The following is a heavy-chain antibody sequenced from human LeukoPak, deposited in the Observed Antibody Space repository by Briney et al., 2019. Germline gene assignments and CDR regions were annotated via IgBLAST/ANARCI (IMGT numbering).Heavy chain of an antibody. CDR2: IYYSGST. V-gene: IGHV4-59*01. J-gene: IGHJ3*02. Sequence: PSETLSLTCTVSGGSISSYYWSWIRQPPGKGLEWIGYIYYSGSTNYNPSLKSRVTISVDTSKNQFSLKLSSVTAADTAVYYCAREDASIAEPGGAFDIWGQGTMVTVSS. D-gene: IGHD6-6*01. CDR3: AREDASIAEPGGAFDI. CDR1: GGSISSYY.